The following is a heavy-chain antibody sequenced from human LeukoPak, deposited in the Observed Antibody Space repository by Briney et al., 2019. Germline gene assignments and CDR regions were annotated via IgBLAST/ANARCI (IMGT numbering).Heavy chain of an antibody. CDR1: GFTFSGSA. D-gene: IGHD3-9*01. Sequence: GGSLRLSCAASGFTFSGSAMHWVRQAPGKGLEWVARIRSKANSYSTAYSASVKGRFTISRDDSKKTEYLQMNSLKTEDTAVYYCTTNYYDILTGFGYWGQGTLVTVSS. J-gene: IGHJ4*02. CDR3: TTNYYDILTGFGY. CDR2: IRSKANSYST. V-gene: IGHV3-73*01.